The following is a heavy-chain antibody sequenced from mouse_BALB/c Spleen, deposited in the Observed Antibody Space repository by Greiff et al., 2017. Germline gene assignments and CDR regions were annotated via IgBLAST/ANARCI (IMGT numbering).Heavy chain of an antibody. CDR1: GYTFTDYA. CDR2: ISTYYGDA. Sequence: VQLHQSGAELVRPGVSVKISCKGSGYTFTDYAMHWVKQSHAKSLEWIGVISTYYGDASYNQKFKGKATMTVDKSSSTAYMELARLTSEDSAIYDCARRAITRYYAMDYWGQGTSVTVSS. D-gene: IGHD1-1*01. CDR3: ARRAITRYYAMDY. J-gene: IGHJ4*01. V-gene: IGHV1S137*01.